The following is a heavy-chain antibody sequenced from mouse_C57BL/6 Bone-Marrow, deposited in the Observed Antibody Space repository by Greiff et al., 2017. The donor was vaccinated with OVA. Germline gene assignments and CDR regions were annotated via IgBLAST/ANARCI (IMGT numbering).Heavy chain of an antibody. D-gene: IGHD2-4*01. CDR2: ISSGGDYI. J-gene: IGHJ1*03. Sequence: EVKLMESGEGLVKPGGSLKLSCAASGFTFSSYAMSWVRQTPEKRLEWVAYISSGGDYIYYADTVKGRFTISRDNARNTLYLQMSSLKSEDTAMYYCTRDRDDYHWYFDVWGTGTTVTVSS. CDR3: TRDRDDYHWYFDV. CDR1: GFTFSSYA. V-gene: IGHV5-9-1*02.